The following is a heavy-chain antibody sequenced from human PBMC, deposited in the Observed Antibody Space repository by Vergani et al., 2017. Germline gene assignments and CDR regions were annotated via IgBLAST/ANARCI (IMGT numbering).Heavy chain of an antibody. CDR1: GFTFSDYY. J-gene: IGHJ3*02. CDR2: ISSSSSYT. V-gene: IGHV3-11*06. Sequence: QVQLVESGGGLVKPGGSLRLSCAASGFTFSDYYMSWIRQAPGKGLEWVSNISSSSSYTNYADSVKGRFTISRDNAKNSLYLQMNSLRAEDTAVYYCATSSKVVGAAFDIWGQGTMVTVSS. CDR3: ATSSKVVGAAFDI. D-gene: IGHD3-22*01.